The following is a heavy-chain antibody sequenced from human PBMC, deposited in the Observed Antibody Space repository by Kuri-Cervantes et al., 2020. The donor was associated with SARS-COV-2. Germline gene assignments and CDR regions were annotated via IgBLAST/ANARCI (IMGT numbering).Heavy chain of an antibody. V-gene: IGHV3-23*01. CDR1: GFTFSSYA. CDR2: ISGSGGST. J-gene: IGHJ6*02. CDR3: ARVPVVPAANSPYYYYYYGMDV. D-gene: IGHD2-2*01. Sequence: GESLKISCAASGFTFSSYAMSWVRQAPGKGLEWVSAISGSGGSTYYADSVKGRFTISRDNAKNSLYLQMNSLRAEDTAVYYCARVPVVPAANSPYYYYYYGMDVWGQGTTVTVSS.